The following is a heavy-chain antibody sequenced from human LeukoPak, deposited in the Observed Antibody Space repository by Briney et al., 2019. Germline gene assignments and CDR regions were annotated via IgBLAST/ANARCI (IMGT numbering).Heavy chain of an antibody. D-gene: IGHD2/OR15-2a*01. CDR1: GGSISSGGYY. V-gene: IGHV4-31*03. CDR3: AREARNGNIDY. J-gene: IGHJ4*02. Sequence: SQTLSLTRTVSGGSISSGGYYWSWIRQHPGKGLEWIGYIYYSGSTYYNPSLKSRVTISVDTSKNQFSLKLSSVTAADTAVYYCAREARNGNIDYWGQGTLVTVSS. CDR2: IYYSGST.